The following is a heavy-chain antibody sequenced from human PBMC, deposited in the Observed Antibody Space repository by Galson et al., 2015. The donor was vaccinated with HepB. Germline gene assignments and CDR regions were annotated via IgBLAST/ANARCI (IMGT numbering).Heavy chain of an antibody. J-gene: IGHJ4*02. V-gene: IGHV5-51*01. CDR3: ARHTYYDSSGYLRAVDY. CDR2: IYPGDSDT. D-gene: IGHD3-22*01. CDR1: GYSFTSYW. Sequence: QSGAEVKKPGESLKISCTGSGYSFTSYWIGWVRQMPGKGLEWMGIIYPGDSDTRYSPSFQGQVTISADKSISTAYLQWSSLKASDTAMYYCARHTYYDSSGYLRAVDYWGQGTLVTVSS.